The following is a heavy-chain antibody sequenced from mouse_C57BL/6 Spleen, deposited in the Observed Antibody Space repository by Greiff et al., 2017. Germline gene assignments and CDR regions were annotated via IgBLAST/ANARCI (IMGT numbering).Heavy chain of an antibody. J-gene: IGHJ3*01. D-gene: IGHD2-5*01. Sequence: EVQLVESGEGLVKPGGSLKLSCAASGFTFSSYAMSWVRQTPEKRLEWVAYISSGGDYIYYADTVKGRFTISRDNAGNTLYLQMSILKSEVTAMYYCTRDYYSNPFAYWGQGTLVTVSA. CDR3: TRDYYSNPFAY. CDR1: GFTFSSYA. V-gene: IGHV5-9-1*02. CDR2: ISSGGDYI.